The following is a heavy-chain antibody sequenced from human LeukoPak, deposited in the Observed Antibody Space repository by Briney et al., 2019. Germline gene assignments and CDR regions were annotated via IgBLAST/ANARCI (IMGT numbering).Heavy chain of an antibody. J-gene: IGHJ4*02. D-gene: IGHD6-19*01. CDR1: GYTFTSYY. CDR3: ARALSGCILCFDY. Sequence: ASVKVSCKASGYTFTSYYMHWVRQAPGQGLEWMGIINPSGGSTSYAQKFQGRVTMTRNTSISTAYMELSSLRSDDTAVYYCARALSGCILCFDYWGQGTLVTVSS. V-gene: IGHV1-46*01. CDR2: INPSGGST.